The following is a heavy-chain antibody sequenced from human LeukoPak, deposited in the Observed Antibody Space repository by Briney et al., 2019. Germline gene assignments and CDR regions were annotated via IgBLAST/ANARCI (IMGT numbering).Heavy chain of an antibody. CDR2: ISSRGSTI. Sequence: GGSLRLSCAASGFTFSDYYMSWIRQAPGKGLEWVSYISSRGSTIYYADSVKGRFTIPRDNAKNSLYLQMNSLRAEDTAVYYCARSYYYDSSGYFPRGAFDIWGQGTMVTVSS. V-gene: IGHV3-11*04. CDR3: ARSYYYDSSGYFPRGAFDI. D-gene: IGHD3-22*01. CDR1: GFTFSDYY. J-gene: IGHJ3*02.